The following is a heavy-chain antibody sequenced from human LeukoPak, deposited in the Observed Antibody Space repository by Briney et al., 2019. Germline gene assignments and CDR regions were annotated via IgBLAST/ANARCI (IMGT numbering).Heavy chain of an antibody. D-gene: IGHD2-2*01. Sequence: HPGGSLRLSCAASGFTFSSYGMHWVRQTPGKGLEWVAIIWSDGSNKYYADSVKGRFTISRDNSKNTLYLQMNSLRAEDTAVYYCAKRAFGTSYVRGGYYFDYWGQGTLVTVSS. CDR3: AKRAFGTSYVRGGYYFDY. V-gene: IGHV3-33*06. CDR2: IWSDGSNK. CDR1: GFTFSSYG. J-gene: IGHJ4*02.